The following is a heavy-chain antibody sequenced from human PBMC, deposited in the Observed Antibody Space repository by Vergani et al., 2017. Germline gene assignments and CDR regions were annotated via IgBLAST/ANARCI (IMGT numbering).Heavy chain of an antibody. CDR3: AKDHYSRWLEHFDY. Sequence: EVQLVESGGGLVQPGGSLRLSCAASGFTFSSYDMHWVRQATGKGLEWVSAIGTAGDTYYPGSVKGRFTISRENAKNTLYLQMNSLRAEDTAVYYCAKDHYSRWLEHFDYWGQGTLVTVSS. CDR1: GFTFSSYD. V-gene: IGHV3-13*01. J-gene: IGHJ4*02. D-gene: IGHD6-19*01. CDR2: IGTAGDT.